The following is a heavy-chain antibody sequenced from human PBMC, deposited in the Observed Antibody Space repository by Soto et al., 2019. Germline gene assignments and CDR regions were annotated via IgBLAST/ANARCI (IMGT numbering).Heavy chain of an antibody. CDR2: ISYDGTNE. J-gene: IGHJ1*01. CDR3: ARWRKRDGEFSPPRDL. CDR1: GFTFSGFG. V-gene: IGHV3-30*03. D-gene: IGHD3-10*01. Sequence: QEELVESGGGVVQPGRSLRLSCAASGFTFSGFGMHWVRQAPGKGLEWVAVISYDGTNEIYADSVKGRFSVSRDNSKNTLFLQMYSLRDDYSAIYYCARWRKRDGEFSPPRDLWGRWTLVTVSS.